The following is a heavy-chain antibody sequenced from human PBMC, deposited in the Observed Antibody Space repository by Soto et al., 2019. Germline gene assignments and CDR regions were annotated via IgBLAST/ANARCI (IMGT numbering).Heavy chain of an antibody. J-gene: IGHJ6*02. Sequence: QVQLVQSGAEVKKPGASVKVSCKASGYTFTSYGISWVRQAPGQGLEWMGWISAYNGNTNYAQKLQGRVTRTTDPSTSPAYMELRSLRSDDTAVYYCARASRVEYQLLPTPDYDGMDVWGQGTTVTVSS. D-gene: IGHD2-2*01. CDR1: GYTFTSYG. CDR3: ARASRVEYQLLPTPDYDGMDV. CDR2: ISAYNGNT. V-gene: IGHV1-18*01.